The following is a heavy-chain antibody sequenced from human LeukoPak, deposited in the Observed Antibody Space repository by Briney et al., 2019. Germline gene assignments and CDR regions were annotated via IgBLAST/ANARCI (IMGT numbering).Heavy chain of an antibody. D-gene: IGHD3-10*01. CDR2: ISGSGGST. CDR1: GFTFSSYA. Sequence: PGGPLRLSCAASGFTFSSYAMSWVRQAPGKGLEWVSAISGSGGSTYYADSVKGQFTISRDNSKNTLYLQMNSLRAEDTAVYYCAKNKLMVRGVTPYYYYGMDVWGQGTTVTVSS. J-gene: IGHJ6*02. V-gene: IGHV3-23*01. CDR3: AKNKLMVRGVTPYYYYGMDV.